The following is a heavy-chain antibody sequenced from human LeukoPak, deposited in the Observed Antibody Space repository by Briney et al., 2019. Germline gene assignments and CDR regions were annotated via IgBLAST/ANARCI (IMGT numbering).Heavy chain of an antibody. Sequence: SETLSLTCSVSGDSITSSTNYWGWIRQPPGKGLEWIGSISYSGSTYYTPSLKRRVSISVDTSNNQLSLRLGSVTAADTAVYFCARHSYYFASGTSTPFFGSLDYWGPGTLVTVSS. D-gene: IGHD3-10*01. CDR3: ARHSYYFASGTSTPFFGSLDY. V-gene: IGHV4-39*01. CDR2: ISYSGST. J-gene: IGHJ4*02. CDR1: GDSITSSTNY.